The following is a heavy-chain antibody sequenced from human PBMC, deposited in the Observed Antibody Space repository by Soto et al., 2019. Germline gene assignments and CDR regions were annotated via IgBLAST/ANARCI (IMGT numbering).Heavy chain of an antibody. CDR2: IYPGDSDT. J-gene: IGHJ4*02. CDR1: GYSFASYW. V-gene: IGHV5-51*01. CDR3: ARSYYYDSSGYYYFGY. Sequence: PGESLKISCKGSGYSFASYWFGWVRQMPGKGLEWMGIIYPGDSDTRYSPSFQGQVTISADKSISTAYLQWSSLKASDTAMYYCARSYYYDSSGYYYFGYWGQGTLVTVSS. D-gene: IGHD3-22*01.